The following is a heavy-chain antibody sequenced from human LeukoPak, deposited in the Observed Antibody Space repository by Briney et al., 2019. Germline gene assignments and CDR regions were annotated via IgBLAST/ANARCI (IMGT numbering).Heavy chain of an antibody. CDR3: ASCSAGGYSYGYPTEHYYYYGMDV. CDR1: GGTFSSYA. J-gene: IGHJ6*04. CDR2: IIPIFGTA. Sequence: AVKVSCKASGGTFSSYAISWVRQAPGQGLEWMGGIIPIFGTANYAQKFQGRVTITADESTSTAFMELSSLRSEDTAVYYCASCSAGGYSYGYPTEHYYYYGMDVWGKGATVTVSS. V-gene: IGHV1-69*01. D-gene: IGHD5-18*01.